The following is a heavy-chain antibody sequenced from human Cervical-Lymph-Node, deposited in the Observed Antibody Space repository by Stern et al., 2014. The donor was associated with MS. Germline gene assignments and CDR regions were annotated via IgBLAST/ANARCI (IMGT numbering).Heavy chain of an antibody. D-gene: IGHD2-2*01. CDR2: IYHGGST. J-gene: IGHJ5*02. Sequence: QVQLVESGPGLGKPSQTLSLTCTVSGGSISSGDYSWTWIRQHPGKGLEWLGYIYHGGSTLYTPSLKSRVSISVDTSKNQFSLKLSSVTAADTAVYYCARGFTHNYAASFDPWGQGTLVTVSS. CDR1: GGSISSGDYS. CDR3: ARGFTHNYAASFDP. V-gene: IGHV4-31*03.